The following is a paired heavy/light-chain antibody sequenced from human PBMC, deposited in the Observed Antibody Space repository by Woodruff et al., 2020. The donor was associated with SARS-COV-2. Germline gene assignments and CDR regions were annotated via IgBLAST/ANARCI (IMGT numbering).Light chain of an antibody. CDR1: NIGSKS. V-gene: IGLV3-21*02. J-gene: IGLJ3*02. Sequence: SYVLTQPPSVSVAPGQTARITCGGNNIGSKSVHWYQQKPGQAPVLVVYDDSDRPSGIPERFSGSNSGNTATLTISRVEAGDEADYYCQVWDSSSDHLHWVFGGGTKLTVL. CDR2: DDS. CDR3: QVWDSSSDHLHWV.
Heavy chain of an antibody. J-gene: IGHJ4*02. CDR3: ARDGRGYYDSSGYYHKGGHDY. CDR2: ISGSGTTI. V-gene: IGHV3-48*03. Sequence: EVQLVESGGGLVQPGGSLRLSCAASGFSFSSYEVNWVRQAPGKGLEWVSYISGSGTTIYYADYVKGRFTISRDNAKNSLYLQMNSLRAEDTAVYYCARDGRGYYDSSGYYHKGGHDYWGQGTLVTVSS. CDR1: GFSFSSYE. D-gene: IGHD3-22*01.